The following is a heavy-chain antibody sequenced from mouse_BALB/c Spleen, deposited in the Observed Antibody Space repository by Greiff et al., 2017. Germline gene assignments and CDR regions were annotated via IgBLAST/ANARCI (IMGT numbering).Heavy chain of an antibody. Sequence: QVQLQQSGAELAKPGASVKMSCKASGYTFTSYWMHWVKQRPGQGLEWIGYINPSTGYTEYNQKFKDKATLTADKSSSTAYMQLSSLTSEDSAVYYCARGGYYDYDGFDYWGQGTTLTVSS. D-gene: IGHD2-4*01. J-gene: IGHJ2*01. CDR2: INPSTGYT. V-gene: IGHV1-7*01. CDR1: GYTFTSYW. CDR3: ARGGYYDYDGFDY.